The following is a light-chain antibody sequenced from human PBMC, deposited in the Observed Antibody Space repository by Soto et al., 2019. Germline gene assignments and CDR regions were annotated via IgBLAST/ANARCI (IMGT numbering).Light chain of an antibody. CDR2: WAS. V-gene: IGKV4-1*01. J-gene: IGKJ2*01. CDR1: QSVLYSSNNKNY. CDR3: QQYYSTPGYT. Sequence: DIVMTQSPDSRAVSLGERATINCKSSQSVLYSSNNKNYLAWYQQKPGQPPKLLIYWASTRESGVPDRFSGSGSGPDFTLTISSLQAEDVAVYYCQQYYSTPGYTFGQGTKLEIK.